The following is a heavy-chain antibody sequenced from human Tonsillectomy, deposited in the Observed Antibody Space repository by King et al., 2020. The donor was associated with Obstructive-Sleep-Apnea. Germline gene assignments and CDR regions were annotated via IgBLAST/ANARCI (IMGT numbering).Heavy chain of an antibody. V-gene: IGHV3-15*01. Sequence: VQLVESGGGLVKPGESLRLSCAASGLTFANAWMSWVRQTSGKGLEWVGRINSKVDGGTTDYAAPVTGRFTISRDDLRNTRYLQMNSLMIEDSAVYYCTTDPCDSPDYWGQGTRVTVSS. J-gene: IGHJ4*02. D-gene: IGHD2-21*02. CDR1: GLTFANAW. CDR2: INSKVDGGTT. CDR3: TTDPCDSPDY.